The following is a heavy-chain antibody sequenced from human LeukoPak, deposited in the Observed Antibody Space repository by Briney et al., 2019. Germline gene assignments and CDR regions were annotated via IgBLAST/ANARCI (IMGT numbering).Heavy chain of an antibody. J-gene: IGHJ4*02. CDR3: ARNEGWVPAANY. Sequence: SETLSLTCAVYGGSFSSYYWGWIRQPPGKGLEWIGSIYYSGSTYYNPSLKSRVTIPVDTSKNQFSLKLSSVTAADTAVYYCARNEGWVPAANYWGQGTLVTVSS. D-gene: IGHD2-2*01. V-gene: IGHV4-39*01. CDR1: GGSFSSYY. CDR2: IYYSGST.